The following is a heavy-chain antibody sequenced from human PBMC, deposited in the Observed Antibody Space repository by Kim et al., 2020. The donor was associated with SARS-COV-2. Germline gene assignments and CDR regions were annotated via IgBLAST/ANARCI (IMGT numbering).Heavy chain of an antibody. D-gene: IGHD3-22*01. Sequence: ASVKVSCKASGDTFTSHGISWVRQAPGQGLEWMGWISAYNGNTNYAQKLQGRVTMTTDTSTSTAYMELRSLRSDDTAVYYCARDSQRADYYDSSGYYHDFDYWGQGTLVTVSS. CDR1: GDTFTSHG. J-gene: IGHJ4*02. V-gene: IGHV1-18*01. CDR3: ARDSQRADYYDSSGYYHDFDY. CDR2: ISAYNGNT.